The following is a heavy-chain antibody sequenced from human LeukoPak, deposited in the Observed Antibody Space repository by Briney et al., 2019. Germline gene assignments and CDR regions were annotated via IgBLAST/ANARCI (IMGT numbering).Heavy chain of an antibody. V-gene: IGHV1-8*01. D-gene: IGHD5-24*01. CDR1: GYTFTSYD. CDR3: ARDLRWSMATTLGGRFDY. Sequence: ASVKVSCKASGYTFTSYDINWVRQATGQGLEWMGWMNPYSGSTGYAQKFQGRVTMTTDTSTSTAYMELRSLRSDDTAVYYCARDLRWSMATTLGGRFDYWGQGTLVTVSS. J-gene: IGHJ4*02. CDR2: MNPYSGST.